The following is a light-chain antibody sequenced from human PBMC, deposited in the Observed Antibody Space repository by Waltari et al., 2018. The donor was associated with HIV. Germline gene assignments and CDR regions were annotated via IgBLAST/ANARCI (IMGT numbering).Light chain of an antibody. CDR2: GAF. J-gene: IGKJ4*01. CDR1: QSISTY. V-gene: IGKV1-39*01. Sequence: DIQISQSPYSLSASVGDGVTIPCRASQSISTYLNWYPQKPGKPPKLLISGAFSLQSGVPSGFSGSGSGTDFTLTITSLQPEDFATYYCQQSYRIPLAFGGGTKVEL. CDR3: QQSYRIPLA.